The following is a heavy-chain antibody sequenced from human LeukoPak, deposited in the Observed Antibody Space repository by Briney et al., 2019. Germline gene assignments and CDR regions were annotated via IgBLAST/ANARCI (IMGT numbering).Heavy chain of an antibody. D-gene: IGHD6-6*01. J-gene: IGHJ4*02. V-gene: IGHV3-30*18. CDR2: ISYDGSNK. CDR1: GFTFSSYG. Sequence: PGRSLRLSCAASGFTFSSYGMHWVRQAPCKGLEWVAVISYDGSNKYYADSVKGRFTISRDNSKNTLYLQMNSLRAEDTAVYYCAKDEPLVPFDYWGQGTLVSVSS. CDR3: AKDEPLVPFDY.